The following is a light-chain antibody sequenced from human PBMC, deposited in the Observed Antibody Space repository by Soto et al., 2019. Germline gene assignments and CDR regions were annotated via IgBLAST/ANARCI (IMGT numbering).Light chain of an antibody. Sequence: DIQVTQSPSSLSASLGDRGTITCRASQTISHYLNWYQHKPGKAPKLLISVASTLQSGVPSRFSGGGSGTDFTLTISGLQPEDVATYYCQQSFSVPPTFGGGTKVAFK. CDR2: VAS. J-gene: IGKJ4*01. V-gene: IGKV1-39*01. CDR1: QTISHY. CDR3: QQSFSVPPT.